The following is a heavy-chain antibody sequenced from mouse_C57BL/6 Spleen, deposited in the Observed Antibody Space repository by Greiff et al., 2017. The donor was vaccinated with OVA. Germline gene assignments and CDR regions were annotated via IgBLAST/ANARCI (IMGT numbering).Heavy chain of an antibody. CDR3: AIGDDYDGAWFAY. J-gene: IGHJ3*01. D-gene: IGHD2-4*01. CDR2: INPSNGGT. V-gene: IGHV1-53*01. CDR1: GYTFTSYW. Sequence: QVQLQQPGTELVKPGASVKLSCKASGYTFTSYWMHWVKQRPGQGLEWIGNINPSNGGTNYNEKFKSKATLTVDKSSSAAYMQLSSLTSEGSAVYNCAIGDDYDGAWFAYWGQGTLGTVSA.